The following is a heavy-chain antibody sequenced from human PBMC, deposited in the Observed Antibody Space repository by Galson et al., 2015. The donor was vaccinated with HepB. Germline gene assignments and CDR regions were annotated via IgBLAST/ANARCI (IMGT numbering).Heavy chain of an antibody. Sequence: SLRLSCAASQFTFYSYWMSWVRQAPGKGLEWVANIYQDGSKKYYVDSVKGRFTISRDNAKNSLYLQMNSLRAEDTAVYYCARIGFYGLDVWGQGTTVTVSS. CDR1: QFTFYSYW. CDR2: IYQDGSKK. J-gene: IGHJ6*01. V-gene: IGHV3-7*03. CDR3: ARIGFYGLDV.